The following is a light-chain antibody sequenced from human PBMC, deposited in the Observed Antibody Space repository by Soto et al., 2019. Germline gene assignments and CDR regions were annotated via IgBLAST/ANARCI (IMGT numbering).Light chain of an antibody. J-gene: IGLJ1*01. CDR1: SSNIGGNS. V-gene: IGLV1-51*01. CDR2: DDN. Sequence: QSVMTQPPSVSAAPGQTVTISCSGSSSNIGGNSVSWYQQLPGTAPKLLIYDDNKRPSGIPDRFSGSKSGTSATLGITGFQTGDEADYYCGSWDSSLSADVFGTGTKLTVL. CDR3: GSWDSSLSADV.